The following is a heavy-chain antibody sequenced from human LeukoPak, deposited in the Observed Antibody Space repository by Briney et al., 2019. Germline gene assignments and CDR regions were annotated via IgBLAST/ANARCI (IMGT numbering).Heavy chain of an antibody. CDR1: GGSISSYY. J-gene: IGHJ6*02. Sequence: SEILSLTCTVSGGSISSYYWSWIRQPPGKGLEWIGNIYYSGITSYNPSLKSRVTISVDTSKNQFSLKLSSVTATDTAVYYCARFPSPVYNYYGLDVWGHGTTVTVSS. V-gene: IGHV4-59*08. CDR2: IYYSGIT. CDR3: ARFPSPVYNYYGLDV.